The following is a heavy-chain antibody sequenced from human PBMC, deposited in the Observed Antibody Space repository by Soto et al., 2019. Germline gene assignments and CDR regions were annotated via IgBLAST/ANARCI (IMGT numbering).Heavy chain of an antibody. CDR2: ISDSGAKT. J-gene: IGHJ4*02. Sequence: EIQLLESGGGFRQPGGSLRLSCSASGFSISDYAMSWVRQASGKGLEWVSSISDSGAKTFYADSVRGRFAISRDTSKNTVYMQMNNLRTEDTALYYCAKDGIRKDDYWGQGTLVTVSS. V-gene: IGHV3-23*01. CDR1: GFSISDYA. CDR3: AKDGIRKDDY.